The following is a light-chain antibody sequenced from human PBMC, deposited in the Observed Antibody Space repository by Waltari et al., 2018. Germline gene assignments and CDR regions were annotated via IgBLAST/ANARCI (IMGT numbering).Light chain of an antibody. CDR1: QSNSNW. CDR3: QQYNSYSLLT. CDR2: KAS. V-gene: IGKV1-5*03. J-gene: IGKJ4*01. Sequence: DIQLTLSPSPLSASVGDRFTVPCRASQSNSNWLAWYQQKPGKAPKLRVYKASTLESGVPSRFSGSGSGTEFTLTSSSLQPDDFATYYCQQYNSYSLLTFDGGTKVEIK.